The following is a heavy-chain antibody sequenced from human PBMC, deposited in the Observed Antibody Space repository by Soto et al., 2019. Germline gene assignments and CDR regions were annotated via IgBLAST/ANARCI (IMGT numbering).Heavy chain of an antibody. J-gene: IGHJ5*02. D-gene: IGHD4-17*01. CDR3: AKDTSIYGDYEGWFDP. Sequence: EVQLVESGGGVVQPGRSLRLSCAASGFTFDDYAMHWVRQAPGKGLEWVSGISWNSGSIGYADSVKGRFTISRDNAKNSLYLQRNSLRAEDTALYYCAKDTSIYGDYEGWFDPWGQGTLVTVSS. V-gene: IGHV3-9*01. CDR1: GFTFDDYA. CDR2: ISWNSGSI.